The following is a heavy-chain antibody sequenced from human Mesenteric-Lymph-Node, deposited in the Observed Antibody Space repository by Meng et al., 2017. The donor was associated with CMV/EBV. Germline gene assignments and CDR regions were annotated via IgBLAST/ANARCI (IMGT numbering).Heavy chain of an antibody. CDR2: NYPGDYDT. D-gene: IGHD6-13*01. V-gene: IGHV5-51*01. Sequence: CKGTGYTCTSNWIAWVRQMPGKGLGWMGNNYPGDYDTRYSPYFQSQVTISADKSISTAYLQWSSLKASDTAMYYCARRIPAAGQVDFWGQGTLVTVSS. CDR1: GYTCTSNW. J-gene: IGHJ4*02. CDR3: ARRIPAAGQVDF.